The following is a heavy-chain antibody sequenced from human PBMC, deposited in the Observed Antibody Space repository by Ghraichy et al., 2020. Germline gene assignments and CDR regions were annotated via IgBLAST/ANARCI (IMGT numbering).Heavy chain of an antibody. J-gene: IGHJ6*02. CDR3: ARVGTAAVSYAMDV. Sequence: LSLTCAASGFAVSSNYMSWVRQAPGKGLEWVSVIYTNGGTSYADSVKGRFTISRHNSETTLYLEMNSLRPEDTAVYFCARVGTAAVSYAMDVWGQGTTVAVSS. CDR2: IYTNGGT. D-gene: IGHD6-13*01. CDR1: GFAVSSNY. V-gene: IGHV3-53*04.